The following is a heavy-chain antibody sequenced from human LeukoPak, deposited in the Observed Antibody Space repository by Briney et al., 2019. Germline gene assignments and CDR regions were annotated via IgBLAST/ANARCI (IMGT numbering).Heavy chain of an antibody. CDR3: ARDTAMFQYYFDY. CDR1: GFAFRSYS. J-gene: IGHJ4*02. Sequence: GGSLRLSCAASGFAFRSYSMNWVRQAPGKGLEWVSYISSSSSSIYYADSVEGRFTISRDNAKNSLYLQMNSLRAEDTAVYYCARDTAMFQYYFDYWGQGTLVTVSS. CDR2: ISSSSSSI. D-gene: IGHD5-18*01. V-gene: IGHV3-48*01.